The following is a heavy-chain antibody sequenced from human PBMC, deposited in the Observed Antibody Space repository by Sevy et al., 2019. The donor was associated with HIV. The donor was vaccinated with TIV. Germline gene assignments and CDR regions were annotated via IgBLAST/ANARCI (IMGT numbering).Heavy chain of an antibody. CDR1: GYTFTSYG. CDR3: ARRKDIVVVPAAKINDAFDI. V-gene: IGHV1-18*01. CDR2: ISAYNGNT. Sequence: ASVKVSCKASGYTFTSYGISWVRQAPGQGLEWMGWISAYNGNTNYAQKLQGRVTMTTDTSTSTAYMELRSLRSDDTAVYYCARRKDIVVVPAAKINDAFDIWGQGTMVTVSS. D-gene: IGHD2-2*01. J-gene: IGHJ3*02.